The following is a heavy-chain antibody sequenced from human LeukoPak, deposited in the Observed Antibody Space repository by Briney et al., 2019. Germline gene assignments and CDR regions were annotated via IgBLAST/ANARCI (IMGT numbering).Heavy chain of an antibody. CDR1: GFTFDDYT. D-gene: IGHD3-22*01. Sequence: GGSLRLSCAASGFTFDDYTMHWVRQAPGKGLEWVSLISWDGGSTYYADSVKGRFTISRDNSKNSLYLQMNSLRAEDTAVYYCAGDQDDSSGYYFFDYWGQGTLVTVSS. CDR2: ISWDGGST. CDR3: AGDQDDSSGYYFFDY. V-gene: IGHV3-43*01. J-gene: IGHJ4*02.